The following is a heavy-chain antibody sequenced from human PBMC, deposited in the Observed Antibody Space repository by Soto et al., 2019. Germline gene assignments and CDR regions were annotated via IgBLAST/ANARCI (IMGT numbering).Heavy chain of an antibody. CDR3: ARGGDGHTTSFFDY. V-gene: IGHV4-59*01. D-gene: IGHD2-8*01. CDR1: GDSINSYY. J-gene: IGHJ4*02. Sequence: SETLSLTCTVSGDSINSYYWSWIRQPPGKRLEWIGYIYYSGSTNYNPSLRGRLTMSVDTSKNQFSLKLSSVTAADTAVYFCARGGDGHTTSFFDYWGRGTLVTSPQ. CDR2: IYYSGST.